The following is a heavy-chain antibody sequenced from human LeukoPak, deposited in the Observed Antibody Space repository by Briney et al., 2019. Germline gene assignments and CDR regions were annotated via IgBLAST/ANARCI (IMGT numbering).Heavy chain of an antibody. CDR3: AKKGTASKPSDLDY. CDR2: IRFDGSDK. J-gene: IGHJ4*02. V-gene: IGHV3-30*02. Sequence: PGGSLRLSCAASGFIFSDYGIHWVRQAPGKGLEWVTFIRFDGSDKYYTNSVKGRFTISRDNSRNTVYLQMNSLRAEDTAVYYCAKKGTASKPSDLDYWGQGTLVTVSS. D-gene: IGHD1/OR15-1a*01. CDR1: GFIFSDYG.